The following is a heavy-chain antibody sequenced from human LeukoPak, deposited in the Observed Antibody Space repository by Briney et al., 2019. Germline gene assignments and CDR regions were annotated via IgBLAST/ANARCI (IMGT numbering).Heavy chain of an antibody. CDR3: AGIIRGGDLDYFDY. Sequence: SETLSLTCAVYGGSFSGYYWSWIRQPPGKGLEWIGEINHSGSTNYNPSLKSRVTISVDTSKNQFSLKLSSVTAADTAVYYCAGIIRGGDLDYFDYWGQGTLVTVSS. J-gene: IGHJ4*02. CDR1: GGSFSGYY. CDR2: INHSGST. D-gene: IGHD2-21*02. V-gene: IGHV4-34*01.